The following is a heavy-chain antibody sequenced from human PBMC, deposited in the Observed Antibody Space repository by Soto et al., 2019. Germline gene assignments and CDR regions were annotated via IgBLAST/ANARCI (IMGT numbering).Heavy chain of an antibody. CDR2: IYPGDSYT. J-gene: IGHJ4*01. V-gene: IGHV5-51*01. CDR3: ATLANISDFDN. D-gene: IGHD2-21*01. CDR1: PYIFTNYW. Sequence: PGASLKISCQGSPYIFTNYWIGWVRQMPGKGPESMGIIYPGDSYTRYSPSFHRLVTISADKSISTAYLQRSSLKASYTAMDYCATLANISDFDNCGHGTRVT.